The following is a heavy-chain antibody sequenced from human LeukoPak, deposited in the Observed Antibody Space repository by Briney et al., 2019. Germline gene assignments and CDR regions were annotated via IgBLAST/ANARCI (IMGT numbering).Heavy chain of an antibody. D-gene: IGHD3-9*01. CDR1: GFTVSGNY. Sequence: GSLRLSCAVSGFTVSGNYMSWVRQAPGKGLEWVSLIYSGGTTYYADSVKGRFTISRDNSKNTLYLQMNSLRAEDTAVYYCAKDLVAYYDILTGSMETGFDYWGQGTLVTVSS. CDR2: IYSGGTT. J-gene: IGHJ4*02. V-gene: IGHV3-53*01. CDR3: AKDLVAYYDILTGSMETGFDY.